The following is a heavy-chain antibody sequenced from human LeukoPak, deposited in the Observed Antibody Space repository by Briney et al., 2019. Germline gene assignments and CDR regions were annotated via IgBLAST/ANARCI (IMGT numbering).Heavy chain of an antibody. J-gene: IGHJ3*02. V-gene: IGHV3-23*01. Sequence: PGRSLRLSCAASGFTFSSYAMSWVRQAPGKGLEWVSAISGSGNSTDYADSVKGRFTISRDNSKNTLDLQMTSLRAEETAVYFCAKQSEWDPTLGSAFDIWGQGTMVTVSS. D-gene: IGHD1-26*01. CDR3: AKQSEWDPTLGSAFDI. CDR2: ISGSGNST. CDR1: GFTFSSYA.